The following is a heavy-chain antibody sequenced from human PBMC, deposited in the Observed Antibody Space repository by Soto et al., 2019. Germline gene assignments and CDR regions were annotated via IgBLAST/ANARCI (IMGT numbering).Heavy chain of an antibody. J-gene: IGHJ6*02. CDR1: GYNFRSYG. D-gene: IGHD3-3*02. V-gene: IGHV1-18*01. CDR3: ARDYHLSPRHGDGIDV. CDR2: ISPYTEQT. Sequence: QVHLVQSGAEVRKPGASVKVSCKTSGYNFRSYGVRWVRQAPGQGFEWLGWISPYTEQTDYAQKFQGRLTLTTDTSTSTFYMDLRSLTSDDTAFYYCARDYHLSPRHGDGIDVWGQGTTVIVSS.